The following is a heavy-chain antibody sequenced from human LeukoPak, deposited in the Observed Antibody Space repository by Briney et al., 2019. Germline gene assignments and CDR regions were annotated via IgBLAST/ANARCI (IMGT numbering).Heavy chain of an antibody. CDR3: ARGDLNYYDSSGYYP. CDR2: MNPNSGNT. V-gene: IGHV1-8*02. CDR1: GYTFTSYY. Sequence: ASVKVSCKASGYTFTSYYMHWVRQAPGQGLEWMGWMNPNSGNTGYAQKFQGRVTMTRNTSISTAYMELSSLRSEDTAVCYCARGDLNYYDSSGYYPWGQGTLVTVSS. D-gene: IGHD3-22*01. J-gene: IGHJ5*02.